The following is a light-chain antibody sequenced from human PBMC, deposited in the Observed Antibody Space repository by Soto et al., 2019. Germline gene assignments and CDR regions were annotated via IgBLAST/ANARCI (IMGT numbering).Light chain of an antibody. CDR2: DVS. CDR3: CPYAGSYTFYV. V-gene: IGLV2-11*01. CDR1: SSDVGGYNY. J-gene: IGLJ1*01. Sequence: QSALTQPRSVSGSPGQSLTLSCTGTSSDVGGYNYVSWYRQYPGTAPKLMIYDVSVRPSGVPDRFSGSKSGNTASLTISGLQAEDEADYYCCPYAGSYTFYVFGTGTKLTVL.